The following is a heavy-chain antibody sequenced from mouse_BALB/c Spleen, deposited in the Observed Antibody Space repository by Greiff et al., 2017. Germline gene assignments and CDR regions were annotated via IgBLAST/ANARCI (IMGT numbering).Heavy chain of an antibody. CDR1: GFSLTGYG. V-gene: IGHV2-6-7*01. Sequence: VKLQESGPGLVAPSQSLSITCTVSGFSLTGYGVNWVRQPPGKGLEWLGMIWGDGSTDYNSALKSRLSISKDNSKSQVFLKMNSLQTDDTARYYCARDRSDGNHGYYAMDYWGQGTSVTVSA. CDR2: IWGDGST. D-gene: IGHD2-1*01. CDR3: ARDRSDGNHGYYAMDY. J-gene: IGHJ4*01.